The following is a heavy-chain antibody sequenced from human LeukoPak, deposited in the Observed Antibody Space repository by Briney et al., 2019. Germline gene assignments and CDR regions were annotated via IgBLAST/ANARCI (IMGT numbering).Heavy chain of an antibody. CDR1: GYTFTGYY. CDR3: ARDSTVTGGIDY. V-gene: IGHV1-2*02. Sequence: GSVKVSCKASGYTFTGYYTHWVRQAPGQGLEWMGWINPNSGGTNYAQKFQGRVTMTRDTSISTAYMELSRLRSDDTAVYYCARDSTVTGGIDYWGQGTLVTVSS. CDR2: INPNSGGT. D-gene: IGHD4-17*01. J-gene: IGHJ4*02.